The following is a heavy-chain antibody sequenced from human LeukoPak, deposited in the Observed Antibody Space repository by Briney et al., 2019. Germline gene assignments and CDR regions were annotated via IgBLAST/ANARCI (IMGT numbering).Heavy chain of an antibody. D-gene: IGHD2-15*01. J-gene: IGHJ4*02. V-gene: IGHV1-24*01. CDR2: FDPEDGET. CDR1: GYTLTELS. Sequence: ASVKVSCKVSGYTLTELSMHWVRQAPGKGLEWRGGFDPEDGETIYAQKFQGRVTMTEGTSTDTAYMELSSLRSEDTAVYYCAAGVVVVAANVNFDYWGQGTLVTVSS. CDR3: AAGVVVVAANVNFDY.